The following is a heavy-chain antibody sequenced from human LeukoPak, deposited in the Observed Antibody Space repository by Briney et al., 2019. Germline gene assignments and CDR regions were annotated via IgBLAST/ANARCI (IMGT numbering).Heavy chain of an antibody. D-gene: IGHD2-15*01. V-gene: IGHV3-30*04. CDR2: ISYDGSNK. CDR3: TRDWAVLKSSLFLDY. CDR1: GFTFSRYG. J-gene: IGHJ4*02. Sequence: GSLRLSCAASGFTFSRYGMHWVRQAPGKGLEWVTAISYDGSNKYYADSVKGRFTISRDNSKNTLYVQMNSLKTEDTAVYYCTRDWAVLKSSLFLDYCGQGTLVTVSP.